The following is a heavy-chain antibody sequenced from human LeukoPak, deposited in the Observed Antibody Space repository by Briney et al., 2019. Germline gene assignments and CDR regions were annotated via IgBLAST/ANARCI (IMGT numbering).Heavy chain of an antibody. Sequence: SEPLSLPCTVSGGPISSYYWRWIRQPPGKGREGFGYIYSSGSTNYNPSLKSRITISVDTSKNQFSLRLSSVTAADTAVYYGARGPIIAAAGTGNWFDPWGQGTLVTVSS. J-gene: IGHJ5*02. D-gene: IGHD6-13*01. V-gene: IGHV4-59*01. CDR3: ARGPIIAAAGTGNWFDP. CDR2: IYSSGST. CDR1: GGPISSYY.